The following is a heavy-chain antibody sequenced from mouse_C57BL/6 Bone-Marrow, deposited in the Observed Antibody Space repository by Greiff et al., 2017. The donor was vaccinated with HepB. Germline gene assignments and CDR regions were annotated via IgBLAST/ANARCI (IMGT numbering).Heavy chain of an antibody. Sequence: QVQLQQSGAELASPGASVTLSCKASGYTFTDHIMNWVKKRPGQGLEWIGRIYPVSGETNYNQKFMGKATFSVYRSSNTVYMVLNSLTSEVPAVYYCFYSNYGWFYALDYWGQGTSVTVTS. D-gene: IGHD2-5*01. CDR1: GYTFTDHI. CDR3: FYSNYGWFYALDY. CDR2: IYPVSGET. J-gene: IGHJ4*01. V-gene: IGHV1-11*01.